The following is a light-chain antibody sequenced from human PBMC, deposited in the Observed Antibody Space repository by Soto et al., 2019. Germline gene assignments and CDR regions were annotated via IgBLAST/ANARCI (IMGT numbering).Light chain of an antibody. Sequence: DIPMTQSPSSLSASVGDRVTITCRASQVITNYLAWYQQKPGKLPKLLIYSASTLQSGVPSRFSGSGSGTDFTLTINSLQPEDVATYYCQKFNSAPLTFGQGTKVEI. CDR3: QKFNSAPLT. J-gene: IGKJ1*01. CDR2: SAS. CDR1: QVITNY. V-gene: IGKV1-27*01.